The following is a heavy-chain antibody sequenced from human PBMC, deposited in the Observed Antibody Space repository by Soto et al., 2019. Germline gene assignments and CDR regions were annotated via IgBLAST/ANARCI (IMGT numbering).Heavy chain of an antibody. V-gene: IGHV5-10-1*01. D-gene: IGHD2-15*01. CDR1: GYRFTGFW. J-gene: IGHJ3*02. Sequence: PGESLQISCQGSGYRFTGFWLNWVRQRPGKGPEWVGRIDPNDSFINYSPPFEGHVTISADKSISTAYLQWTRLQAADTAIYYLARPASGVSRDAVDIWGQGRMVTVSS. CDR3: ARPASGVSRDAVDI. CDR2: IDPNDSFI.